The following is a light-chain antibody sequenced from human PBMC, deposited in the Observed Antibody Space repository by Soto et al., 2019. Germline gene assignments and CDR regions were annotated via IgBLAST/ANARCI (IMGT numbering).Light chain of an antibody. Sequence: QSVLTQPASVSGSPGQSITISCTGTSSDVGGYDYVSWYQQHPGKAPKLMIYDVSYRPSGVSNRFSGSKSGNTASLTISGLQAEDEADYYCSSYTTSSTPYVVFGGGTQLTVL. CDR3: SSYTTSSTPYVV. CDR2: DVS. J-gene: IGLJ2*01. CDR1: SSDVGGYDY. V-gene: IGLV2-14*01.